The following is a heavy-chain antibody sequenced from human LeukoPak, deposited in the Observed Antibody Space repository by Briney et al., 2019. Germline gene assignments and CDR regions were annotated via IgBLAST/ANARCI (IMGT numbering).Heavy chain of an antibody. CDR2: ISGSGGGT. CDR1: GFTFSSYA. CDR3: AKDPVGYCSSTSCAFDY. D-gene: IGHD2-2*01. V-gene: IGHV3-23*01. Sequence: GGSLRLSCAASGFTFSSYAMSWVRQAPGKGLEWVSVISGSGGGTYYADGVKGRFTISRDNSKNTLYLQMNSLRAEDTAVYYCAKDPVGYCSSTSCAFDYWGQGTLVTVSS. J-gene: IGHJ4*02.